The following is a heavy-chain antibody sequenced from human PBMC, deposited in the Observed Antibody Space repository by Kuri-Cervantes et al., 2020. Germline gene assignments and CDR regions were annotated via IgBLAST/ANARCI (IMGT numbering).Heavy chain of an antibody. CDR1: GYTFTSHD. CDR3: TRVPRESEAR. V-gene: IGHV1-8*01. CDR2: INPYSGSA. Sequence: ASVKVSCKASGYTFTSHDINWVRQATGQGLGWMGYINPYSGSAVYAQKFQGRITMTTDTSISTAYMELSSLRSEDTAIYYCTRVPRESEARWGQGTLVTVSS. J-gene: IGHJ4*02. D-gene: IGHD6-6*01.